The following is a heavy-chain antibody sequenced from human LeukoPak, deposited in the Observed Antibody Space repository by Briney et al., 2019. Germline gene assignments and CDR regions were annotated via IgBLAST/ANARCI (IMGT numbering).Heavy chain of an antibody. CDR1: GYSFTSYW. CDR2: IYPGDSDT. J-gene: IGHJ6*02. CDR3: ASPSLYYYDSSGWGGMDV. Sequence: GESLKISCKGSGYSFTSYWIGWVRQMPGKGLEWMGIIYPGDSDTRYSPAFQGQVTIPADKSISTAYLQWSSLKASDTAMYYCASPSLYYYDSSGWGGMDVWGQGTTVTVSS. D-gene: IGHD3-22*01. V-gene: IGHV5-51*01.